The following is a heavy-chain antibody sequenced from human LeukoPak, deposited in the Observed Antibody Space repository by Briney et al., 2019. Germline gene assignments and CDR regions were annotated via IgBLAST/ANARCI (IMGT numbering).Heavy chain of an antibody. CDR1: GGSISSSSYY. V-gene: IGHV4-39*02. D-gene: IGHD3-9*01. J-gene: IGHJ3*02. CDR2: IYYSVSS. CDR3: ARTYYDSLTGPTYDAFDI. Sequence: PSETLSLTCTVSGGSISSSSYYWGWIRQPPGKGLEWIGSIYYSVSSYYNPSLKSRVTISVDTSKNHVSLKLSSVTGADTAVHYCARTYYDSLTGPTYDAFDIWGQGTLVTVSS.